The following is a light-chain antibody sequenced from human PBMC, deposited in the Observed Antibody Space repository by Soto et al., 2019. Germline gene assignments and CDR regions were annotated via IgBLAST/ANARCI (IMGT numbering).Light chain of an antibody. CDR3: GSYAGSNSWV. CDR2: DVT. Sequence: QSALAQPPSASGSPGQSVTISCTGTSSDVGANNYVSWYQHHPGKAPKLIIYDVTERPSGVPDRFSGSKSGNTASLTVSGRQSEDEADYYCGSYAGSNSWVFGGGTKVTVL. CDR1: SSDVGANNY. V-gene: IGLV2-8*01. J-gene: IGLJ3*02.